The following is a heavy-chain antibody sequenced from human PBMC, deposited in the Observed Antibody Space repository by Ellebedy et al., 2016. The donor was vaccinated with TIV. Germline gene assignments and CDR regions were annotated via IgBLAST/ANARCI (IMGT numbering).Heavy chain of an antibody. Sequence: GESLKISXAASGFTFSSYWMSWVRQAPGKGLEWVANIKQDGSEKYYVDSVKGRFTISRDNAKNSLFLQVNSLRAEDTAVYYCATDPFNIEEAASFNSWGQGTLVTVSS. V-gene: IGHV3-7*01. D-gene: IGHD6-19*01. J-gene: IGHJ4*02. CDR2: IKQDGSEK. CDR3: ATDPFNIEEAASFNS. CDR1: GFTFSSYW.